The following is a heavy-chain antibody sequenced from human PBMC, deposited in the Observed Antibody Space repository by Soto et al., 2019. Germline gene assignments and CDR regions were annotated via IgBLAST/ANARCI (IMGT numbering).Heavy chain of an antibody. CDR1: GASISSGGYY. CDR3: ARVLFSNLKLYYYYGMDV. CDR2: IYYSGST. J-gene: IGHJ6*02. D-gene: IGHD4-4*01. Sequence: PSETLSLTCTVSGASISSGGYYWSWIRQPPGKGLEWIGYIYYSGSTYYNPSLKSRVTISVDTSKNQFSLKLSSVTAADTAVYYCARVLFSNLKLYYYYGMDVWGQGTTVTVS. V-gene: IGHV4-30-4*01.